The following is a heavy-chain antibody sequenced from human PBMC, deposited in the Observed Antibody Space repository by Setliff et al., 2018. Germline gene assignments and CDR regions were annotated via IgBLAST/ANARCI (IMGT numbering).Heavy chain of an antibody. J-gene: IGHJ3*02. V-gene: IGHV5-51*01. Sequence: GESLKISWQGSCYSFTNYWLGWVRQMPGKGLEWMGIIYPGDSDARYSPSFQGQVTISADKSIRTAYLQWSSLKASDTAMYYCARQAIFGSDAFDIWGHGTTVTVSS. D-gene: IGHD3-3*01. CDR1: CYSFTNYW. CDR2: IYPGDSDA. CDR3: ARQAIFGSDAFDI.